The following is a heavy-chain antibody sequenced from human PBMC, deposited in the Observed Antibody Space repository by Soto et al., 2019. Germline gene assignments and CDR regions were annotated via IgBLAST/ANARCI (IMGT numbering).Heavy chain of an antibody. CDR3: ARDQTGITTTGGGRIDH. CDR2: VSFDGSNK. D-gene: IGHD1-20*01. Sequence: QVQLVESGGGVVQTGRSLRLSCAASGFTFSTHAMHWVRQAPGKGLECVAIVSFDGSNKYYADSVKGRFTISRDNSKKTLYQQMSGLTHEDTAVYYCARDQTGITTTGGGRIDHWGQGNLVTVSS. J-gene: IGHJ4*02. CDR1: GFTFSTHA. V-gene: IGHV3-30-3*01.